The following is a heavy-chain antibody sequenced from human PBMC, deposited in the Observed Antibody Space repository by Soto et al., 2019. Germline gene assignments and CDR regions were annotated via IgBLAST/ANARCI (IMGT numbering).Heavy chain of an antibody. CDR2: ISYDGSNK. V-gene: IGHV3-30*18. D-gene: IGHD6-13*01. CDR1: GFTFSSYG. Sequence: QVQLVESGGGVVQPGRSLRLSCAASGFTFSSYGMHWVRQAPGKGLEWVAVISYDGSNKYYADSVKGRFTISRDNSKNTLYLQMNSLRAEDTAVYYCANSHSSSWYFRFDYWGQGTLVTVSS. J-gene: IGHJ4*02. CDR3: ANSHSSSWYFRFDY.